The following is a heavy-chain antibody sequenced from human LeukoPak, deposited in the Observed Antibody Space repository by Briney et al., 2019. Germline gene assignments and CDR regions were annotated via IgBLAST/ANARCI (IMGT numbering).Heavy chain of an antibody. CDR2: INPNSGGT. Sequence: ASVKVSCKTSGYTFTDYYIQWVRQAPGERLEWMGWINPNSGGTNYTQKFQGRVTMTRDTSINTVYMELSRLRSDETAVYYCARDGWYLLLGFDSWGQGTLVTVSS. CDR1: GYTFTDYY. CDR3: ARDGWYLLLGFDS. V-gene: IGHV1-2*02. D-gene: IGHD3-22*01. J-gene: IGHJ4*02.